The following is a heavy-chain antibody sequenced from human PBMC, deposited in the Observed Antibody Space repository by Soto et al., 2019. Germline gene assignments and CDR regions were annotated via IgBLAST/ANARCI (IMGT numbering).Heavy chain of an antibody. V-gene: IGHV2-5*02. CDR1: GFSLSTSGVG. D-gene: IGHD2-15*01. CDR2: IYWDDDQ. Sequence: QITLKESGPTLVKPTQTLTLTCTFSGFSLSTSGVGVAWIRQPPGKALEWLALIYWDDDQRYRPSLETRPTNTKDTSKNQVVLTMTNMDSVDTATYYCAYLPCSGGSCYWFSYSGMDVWGQGTTVTVSS. CDR3: AYLPCSGGSCYWFSYSGMDV. J-gene: IGHJ6*02.